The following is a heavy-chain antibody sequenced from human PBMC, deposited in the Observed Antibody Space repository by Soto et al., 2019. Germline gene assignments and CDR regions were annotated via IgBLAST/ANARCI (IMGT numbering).Heavy chain of an antibody. Sequence: QVQLVESGGGMVQPGRSLRLSCAASGFTFSSYGMHWVRQAPGKGLEWVAVIWYDGSNKYYADSVKGRFTISRDNSKNTLYLQMNSLRAEDTAVYYCARELLSGYSSSGSGYWGQGTLVTVSS. CDR1: GFTFSSYG. CDR2: IWYDGSNK. CDR3: ARELLSGYSSSGSGY. V-gene: IGHV3-33*01. J-gene: IGHJ4*02. D-gene: IGHD6-6*01.